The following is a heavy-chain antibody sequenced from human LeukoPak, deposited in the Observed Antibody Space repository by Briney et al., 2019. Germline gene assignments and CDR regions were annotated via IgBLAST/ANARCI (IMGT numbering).Heavy chain of an antibody. Sequence: SQTLSLTCTVSGGSISSGDYYWSWIRQPPGKGLEWIGYIYYSGSTYYNPSLKSRVTISVDTSKNQFSLKLSSVTAADTAVYYCAREPHYYDSSGYYSEYWGQGTLVTVSS. CDR2: IYYSGST. CDR3: AREPHYYDSSGYYSEY. CDR1: GGSISSGDYY. V-gene: IGHV4-30-4*01. D-gene: IGHD3-22*01. J-gene: IGHJ4*02.